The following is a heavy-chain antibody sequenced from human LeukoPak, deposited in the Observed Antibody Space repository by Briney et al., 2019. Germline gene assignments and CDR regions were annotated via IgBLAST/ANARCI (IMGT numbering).Heavy chain of an antibody. CDR3: ARRLGTVTTQNWFDP. CDR1: GYSFTSYW. J-gene: IGHJ5*02. D-gene: IGHD4-17*01. CDR2: IYPGDSDT. V-gene: IGHV5-51*01. Sequence: GESLKISCQGSGYSFTSYWIGWVRRMPGKGLEWMGIIYPGDSDTRYSPSFQGQVTISADKSISTAYLQWSSLKASDTAMYYCARRLGTVTTQNWFDPWGQGTLVTVSS.